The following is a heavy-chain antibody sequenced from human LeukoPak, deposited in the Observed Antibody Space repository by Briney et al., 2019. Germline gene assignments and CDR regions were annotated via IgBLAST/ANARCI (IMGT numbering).Heavy chain of an antibody. J-gene: IGHJ4*02. CDR2: ISGSGGST. D-gene: IGHD2-2*01. CDR1: GFTFSNYA. CDR3: AKDRVVPAAKFDY. Sequence: GGSLRLSCAASGFTFSNYAMSWVRQAPGKGLEWVSAISGSGGSTYYADSVKGRFTISRDNSKNTLFLRMNSLRAEDTAVYYCAKDRVVPAAKFDYWGQGTLVTVSS. V-gene: IGHV3-23*01.